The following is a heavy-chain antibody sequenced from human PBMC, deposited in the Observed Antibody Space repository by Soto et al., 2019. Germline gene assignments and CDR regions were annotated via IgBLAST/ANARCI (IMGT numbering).Heavy chain of an antibody. CDR2: INPDSGDT. Sequence: ASVKVSCKASGYTFTGQYMRWVRQAPGQGLEWMGWINPDSGDTKYAQKFQGRVTMTRDTSISTVYMELSRLKSDDTAVYYCARDRGNMVAIFHHYYGMDVWGQGTTVTVSS. CDR1: GYTFTGQY. V-gene: IGHV1-2*02. J-gene: IGHJ6*02. D-gene: IGHD3-3*02. CDR3: ARDRGNMVAIFHHYYGMDV.